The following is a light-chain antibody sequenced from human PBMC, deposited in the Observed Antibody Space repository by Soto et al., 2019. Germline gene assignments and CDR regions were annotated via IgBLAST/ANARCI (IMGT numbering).Light chain of an antibody. CDR3: QKYYNWPLR. CDR2: CTS. Sequence: ESVLTQSPGTPPLSPGQRATLSCMASQSVRSCPLAWYQPNPGQAPTLRSYCTSNSATGLPASFSGSGSGTEFTLTISTPQSEYCGVYFCQKYYNWPLRFGKGAKG. CDR1: QSVRSC. J-gene: IGKJ1*01. V-gene: IGKV3D-15*01.